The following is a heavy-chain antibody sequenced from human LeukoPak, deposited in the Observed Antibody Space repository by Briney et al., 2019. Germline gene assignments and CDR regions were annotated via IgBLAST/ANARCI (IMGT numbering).Heavy chain of an antibody. CDR1: GGSISSYY. D-gene: IGHD5-24*01. J-gene: IGHJ4*02. V-gene: IGHV4-59*01. CDR2: IYYSGST. CDR3: ARGGDRREIDY. Sequence: LETLSLTCTVSGGSISSYYWSWIRQPPGKGLEWIGYIYYSGSTNYNPSLKSRVTISVDTSKNQFSLKLSSVTAADTAVYYCARGGDRREIDYWGQGTLVTVSS.